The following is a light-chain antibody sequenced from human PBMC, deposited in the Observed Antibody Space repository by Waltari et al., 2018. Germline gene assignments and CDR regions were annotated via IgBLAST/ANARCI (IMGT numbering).Light chain of an antibody. Sequence: QSVLTQTPSASGTPGQRVTISCSGSSSNIGTNTVNWYQQFPGMAPKFLIYFDNPRPSGVPDRFSASKSGTSASLAISGLQSDDEADYYCAVWDDNLSGWVFGGGTKLTVL. CDR2: FDN. CDR3: AVWDDNLSGWV. CDR1: SSNIGTNT. V-gene: IGLV1-44*01. J-gene: IGLJ3*02.